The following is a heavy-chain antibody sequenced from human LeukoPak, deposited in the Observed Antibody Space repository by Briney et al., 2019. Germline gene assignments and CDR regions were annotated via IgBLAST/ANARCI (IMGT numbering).Heavy chain of an antibody. CDR1: GFTLSSYS. Sequence: GGSLSLACAAAGFTLSSYSMNWVRQAPGKGLEWVAVIWSDGRDKYYADSVKGRFTISRDNSKNTLYLQMNSLRAEDTAVYYCARDHRTTVTVYYFDYWRQGTLVTVSS. J-gene: IGHJ4*02. D-gene: IGHD4-17*01. CDR2: IWSDGRDK. CDR3: ARDHRTTVTVYYFDY. V-gene: IGHV3-33*08.